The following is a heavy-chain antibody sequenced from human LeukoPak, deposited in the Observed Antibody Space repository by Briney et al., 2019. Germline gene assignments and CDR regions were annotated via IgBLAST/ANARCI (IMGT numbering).Heavy chain of an antibody. CDR1: GYTFTGYY. V-gene: IGHV1-2*02. D-gene: IGHD5-24*01. CDR3: ARDGAGYNLD. CDR2: INSNNGDT. Sequence: ASVKVSCKASGYTFTGYYLHWVRQAPGQGLEWVGGINSNNGDTHYAQNFQGRVTMTRDTSISTAYMELSRLGSDDTAVYYCARDGAGYNLDWGQGTLVTVSS. J-gene: IGHJ4*02.